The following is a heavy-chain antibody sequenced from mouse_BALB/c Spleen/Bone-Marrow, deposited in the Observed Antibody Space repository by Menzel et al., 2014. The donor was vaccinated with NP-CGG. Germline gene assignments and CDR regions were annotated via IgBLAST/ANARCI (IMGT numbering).Heavy chain of an antibody. D-gene: IGHD4-1*01. CDR3: ARPGTWGYFDY. CDR1: GFDFSRYW. Sequence: EVKLMESGGGLVQPGGSLKLSCAASGFDFSRYWMSWVRQAPGKGLEWIGEINPDSSMINYTPSLKDKFIISRDNAKNTLYLQMSKVRSEDTALYYCARPGTWGYFDYWGQGTTLTVSS. CDR2: INPDSSMI. V-gene: IGHV4-1*02. J-gene: IGHJ2*01.